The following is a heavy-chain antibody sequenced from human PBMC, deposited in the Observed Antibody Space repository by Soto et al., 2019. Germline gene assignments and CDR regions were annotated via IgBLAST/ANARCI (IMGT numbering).Heavy chain of an antibody. CDR1: GGSISSSSYY. Sequence: SETLSLTCTVSGGSISSSSYYWGWIRQPPGKGLEWIGSIYYSGSTYYNPSLKSRVTISVDTSKNQFSLKLSSVTAADTAVYYCARHEDGSGTTAWFDPWGQGTLVTVSS. D-gene: IGHD3-10*01. V-gene: IGHV4-39*01. CDR3: ARHEDGSGTTAWFDP. CDR2: IYYSGST. J-gene: IGHJ5*02.